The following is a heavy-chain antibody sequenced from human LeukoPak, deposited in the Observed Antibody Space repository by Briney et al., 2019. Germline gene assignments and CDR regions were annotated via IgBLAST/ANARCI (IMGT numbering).Heavy chain of an antibody. D-gene: IGHD3-3*01. V-gene: IGHV4-59*11. Sequence: PSETLSLTCTVSGGSISSHYWSWIRQPPGKGLEWIGYIYYSGSTNYNPSLKSRVTISVDTSKNQFSLKLSSVTAADTAVYYCARVAQLALTAPYYDFWSGYPNWFDLWGQGTLVTVSS. CDR3: ARVAQLALTAPYYDFWSGYPNWFDL. J-gene: IGHJ5*02. CDR1: GGSISSHY. CDR2: IYYSGST.